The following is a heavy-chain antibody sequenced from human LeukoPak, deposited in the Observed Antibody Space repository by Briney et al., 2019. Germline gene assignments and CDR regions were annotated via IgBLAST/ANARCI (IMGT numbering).Heavy chain of an antibody. J-gene: IGHJ6*02. Sequence: GGSLRLSCAASGFTFSSYAMHWVRQAPGKGLEWVAVISYDGSNKYYADSVKGRFTISRANSKNTLYLQMNSLRAEDTAVYYCAKSGARDGDYYYYGMDVWGQGTTVTVSS. CDR3: AKSGARDGDYYYYGMDV. V-gene: IGHV3-30*04. CDR2: ISYDGSNK. D-gene: IGHD2-15*01. CDR1: GFTFSSYA.